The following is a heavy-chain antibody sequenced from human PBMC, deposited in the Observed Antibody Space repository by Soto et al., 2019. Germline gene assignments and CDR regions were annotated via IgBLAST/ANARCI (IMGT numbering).Heavy chain of an antibody. Sequence: QVQLVQSGAEMKQPGASVKLSCQASGYIFIHCFMHWVRQAPGQGLEWMGGINPSSATTTYAQKIQGRVTVTRDTSTSTVYMELSSLGSGDTAMYYCARSLGETTSLFDYWGQGSLVTVSA. CDR3: ARSLGETTSLFDY. CDR2: INPSSATT. CDR1: GYIFIHCF. D-gene: IGHD1-26*01. J-gene: IGHJ4*02. V-gene: IGHV1-46*01.